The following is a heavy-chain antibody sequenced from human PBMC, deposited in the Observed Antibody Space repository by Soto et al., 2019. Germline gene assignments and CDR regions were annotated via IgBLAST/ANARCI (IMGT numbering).Heavy chain of an antibody. J-gene: IGHJ4*02. Sequence: GGSLRLSCAASGFTFSGSAMHWVRQASGKGLEWVGRIRSKANSYATAYAASVKGRFTISRDDSKNTAYLQMNSLKTEDTAVYYCTRTGIAAAGDYWGQGTLVTVSS. CDR2: IRSKANSYAT. V-gene: IGHV3-73*01. D-gene: IGHD6-13*01. CDR1: GFTFSGSA. CDR3: TRTGIAAAGDY.